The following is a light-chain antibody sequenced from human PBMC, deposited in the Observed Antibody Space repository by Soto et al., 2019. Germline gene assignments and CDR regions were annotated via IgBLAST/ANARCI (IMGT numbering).Light chain of an antibody. Sequence: EIVLTQSPDTLSLSPGERATLSCRASQSIGPYLSWYQLKPGQSPRLLVYDAVNRAAGAPDRFSGSGSGTDFTLTISSLEPDDSAVYLCQQRSDWPPLTFGGGTKVEIK. J-gene: IGKJ4*01. CDR2: DAV. CDR1: QSIGPY. V-gene: IGKV3-11*01. CDR3: QQRSDWPPLT.